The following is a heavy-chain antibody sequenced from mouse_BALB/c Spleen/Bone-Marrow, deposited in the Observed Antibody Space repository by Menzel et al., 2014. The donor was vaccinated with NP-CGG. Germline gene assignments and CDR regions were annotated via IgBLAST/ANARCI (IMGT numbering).Heavy chain of an antibody. CDR2: IWGDGTT. J-gene: IGHJ4*01. D-gene: IGHD2-10*02. CDR1: GFSLTGFG. CDR3: AREKYGNYYAMAY. V-gene: IGHV2-6-7*01. Sequence: VKLMESGPGLVAPSQSLSITCTVSGFSLTGFGINWIRQPPGKGLEWLGMIWGDGTTDYNSALKSRLSIKKDNSKSQVYLKMNSLQAGDAARYYCAREKYGNYYAMAYWGQGTSVTVSS.